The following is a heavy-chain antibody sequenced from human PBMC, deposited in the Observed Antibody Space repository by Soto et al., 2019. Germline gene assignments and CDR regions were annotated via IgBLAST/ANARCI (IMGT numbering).Heavy chain of an antibody. CDR2: ISYDGSNK. Sequence: GGSLRLSCAASGFTFSSYGMHWVRQAPGKGLEWVAVISYDGSNKYYADSVKGRFTISRDNSKNTLYLQMNSLRAEDTAVYYCARGYASSGWPPGFDYWGQGTLVTVSS. CDR1: GFTFSSYG. J-gene: IGHJ4*02. CDR3: ARGYASSGWPPGFDY. V-gene: IGHV3-30*03. D-gene: IGHD6-19*01.